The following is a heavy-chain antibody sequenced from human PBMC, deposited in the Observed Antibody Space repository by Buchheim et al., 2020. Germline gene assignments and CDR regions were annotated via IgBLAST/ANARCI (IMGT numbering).Heavy chain of an antibody. V-gene: IGHV3-48*03. Sequence: EVQLVESGGGLVQPGGSLRLSCAASGFAFSSYEMNWVRQAPGKGLEWVSYISSSGGTIYYADSVKGRFTISRATAKNSPYLQMNSLRAEDTAVYYCASIRGASDYWGQGTL. CDR3: ASIRGASDY. J-gene: IGHJ4*02. CDR2: ISSSGGTI. CDR1: GFAFSSYE. D-gene: IGHD1-26*01.